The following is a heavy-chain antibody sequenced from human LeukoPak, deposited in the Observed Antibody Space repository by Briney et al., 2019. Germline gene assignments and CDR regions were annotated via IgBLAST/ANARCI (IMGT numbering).Heavy chain of an antibody. D-gene: IGHD3-10*01. CDR3: ATGGYGSGSYYSGAHFDY. J-gene: IGHJ4*02. V-gene: IGHV1-24*01. CDR1: GYTLTELS. Sequence: GASVKVSCKVSGYTLTELSMHWVRQAPGKGLEWMGGFDPEDGETIYAQKFQGRVTVTEDTSTDTAYMELSSLRSEDTAVYYCATGGYGSGSYYSGAHFDYWGQGTLVTVSS. CDR2: FDPEDGET.